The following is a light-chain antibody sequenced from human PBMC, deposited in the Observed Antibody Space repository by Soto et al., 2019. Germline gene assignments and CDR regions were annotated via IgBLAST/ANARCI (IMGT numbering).Light chain of an antibody. CDR3: QALDSGTVV. CDR1: TLGSKF. Sequence: SYELTQPPSVSVSPGQTANITCSGNTLGSKFVFWYQQKARQSPMVGIYEDTKRPSGIPERFSGSNSGNTATLTISGTQAMDEADFYCQALDSGTVVFVGGTKVNVL. CDR2: EDT. V-gene: IGLV3-1*01. J-gene: IGLJ2*01.